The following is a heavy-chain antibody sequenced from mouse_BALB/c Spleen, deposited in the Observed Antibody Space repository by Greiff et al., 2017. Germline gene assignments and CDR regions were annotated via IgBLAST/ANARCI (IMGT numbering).Heavy chain of an antibody. V-gene: IGHV1S81*02. D-gene: IGHD1-1*01. CDR1: GYTFTSYY. J-gene: IGHJ3*01. Sequence: QVQLKQSGAELVKPGASVKLSCKASGYTFTSYYMYWVKQRPGQGLEWIGEINPSNGGTNFNEKFKSKATLTVDKSSSTAYMQLSSLTSEDSAVYYCTRSNYGFAYWGQGTLVTVSA. CDR2: INPSNGGT. CDR3: TRSNYGFAY.